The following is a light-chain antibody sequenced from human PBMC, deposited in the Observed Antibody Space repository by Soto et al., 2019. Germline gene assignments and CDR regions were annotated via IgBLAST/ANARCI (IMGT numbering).Light chain of an antibody. CDR1: SNDFGGYNY. Sequence: QSALTQPPSASGSPGQSVTISCTGTSNDFGGYNYVSWYQPHPGKAPKLIIFEVSERPSGVPDRFSGSKSGSTASLTVSGLQAEDEADYYCSSYGGSNYVVGTGTKLTVL. J-gene: IGLJ1*01. CDR2: EVS. CDR3: SSYGGSNYV. V-gene: IGLV2-8*01.